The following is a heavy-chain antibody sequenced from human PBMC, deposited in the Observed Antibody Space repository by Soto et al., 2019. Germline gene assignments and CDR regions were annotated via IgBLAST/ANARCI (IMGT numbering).Heavy chain of an antibody. CDR3: ARGVRLDSYIVVVVAATSAVYFDY. V-gene: IGHV4-34*01. CDR2: INHSGST. D-gene: IGHD2-15*01. CDR1: GGSFSGYY. J-gene: IGHJ4*02. Sequence: SETLSLTCAVYGGSFSGYYWSWIRQPPGKGLEWIGEINHSGSTNYNPSLKSRVTISVDTSKNQFSLKLSSVTAADTAVYYCARGVRLDSYIVVVVAATSAVYFDYWGQGTLVTVS.